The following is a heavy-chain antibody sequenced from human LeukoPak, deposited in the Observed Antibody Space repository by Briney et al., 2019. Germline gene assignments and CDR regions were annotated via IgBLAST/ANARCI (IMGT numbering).Heavy chain of an antibody. V-gene: IGHV1-8*01. D-gene: IGHD6-6*01. CDR2: MNPNNNNV. CDR1: GYTFTSYD. CDR3: ARGAFLPQYRRDFGP. J-gene: IGHJ5*02. Sequence: ASVKVSCKASGYTFTSYDINWVGQATGQGLEWMGWMNPNNNNVGYAQKFQGRVTMTRDTSISTAYMELGSLTSEDTAVYYCARGAFLPQYRRDFGPWGQGTLVTVSS.